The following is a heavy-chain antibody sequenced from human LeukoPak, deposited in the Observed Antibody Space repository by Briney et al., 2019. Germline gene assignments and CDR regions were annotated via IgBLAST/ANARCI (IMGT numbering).Heavy chain of an antibody. D-gene: IGHD1-26*01. Sequence: ASVKVSCKASGYTFTDFYTHWVRQAPGQGLEWMGWINPNSGDTTYAQKFQGRVTMTRDTSFSTAYMELSRLKSDDTALYYCARGSGGYYDAFDIWGQGTMVTASS. CDR3: ARGSGGYYDAFDI. CDR2: INPNSGDT. J-gene: IGHJ3*02. V-gene: IGHV1-2*02. CDR1: GYTFTDFY.